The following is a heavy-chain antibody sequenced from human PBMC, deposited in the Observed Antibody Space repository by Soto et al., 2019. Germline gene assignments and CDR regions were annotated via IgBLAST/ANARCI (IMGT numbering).Heavy chain of an antibody. J-gene: IGHJ4*02. D-gene: IGHD3-10*01. CDR2: IKSKSNGESE. CDR1: GFSFSDDC. CDR3: TTIFLVPFGH. V-gene: IGHV3-15*01. Sequence: GETLSLTCPISGFSFSDDCFNWVRLTPGNGLEWVGRIKSKSNGESEEYVAPVNGRFIISRDDSTDTLYLEMNNLTSEVSAVYYCTTIFLVPFGHWGQGVLVTVSS.